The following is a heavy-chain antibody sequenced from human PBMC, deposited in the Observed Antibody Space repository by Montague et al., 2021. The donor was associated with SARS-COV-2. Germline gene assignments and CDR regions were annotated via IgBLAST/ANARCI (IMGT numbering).Heavy chain of an antibody. V-gene: IGHV4-34*01. CDR2: INHSGST. Sequence: SETLSLICVVYGGSFSGYYWSWICQPPGKGLEWIGEINHSGSTNYNPSLKSRVTISVDTSKKQFSLRLNSVTAADTAVYYCARGGGYSYGALDYWGQGTLVTVSS. J-gene: IGHJ4*02. D-gene: IGHD5-18*01. CDR3: ARGGGYSYGALDY. CDR1: GGSFSGYY.